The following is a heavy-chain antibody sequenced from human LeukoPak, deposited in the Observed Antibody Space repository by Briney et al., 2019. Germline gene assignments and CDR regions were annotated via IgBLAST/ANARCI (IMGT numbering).Heavy chain of an antibody. V-gene: IGHV4-59*01. D-gene: IGHD2-21*02. CDR1: GGSISNKY. Sequence: SETLSLTCTVSGGSISNKYWSWIRQPPGKGLEWIGYIYYSGSTNYNPSLKSRVTILVDTSKNQFSLKLSSVTAADTAVYYCAREMSVVVTAHGYWGQGTLVTVSS. J-gene: IGHJ4*02. CDR2: IYYSGST. CDR3: AREMSVVVTAHGY.